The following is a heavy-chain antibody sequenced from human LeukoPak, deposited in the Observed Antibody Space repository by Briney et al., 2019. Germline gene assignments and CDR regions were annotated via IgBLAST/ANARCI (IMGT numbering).Heavy chain of an antibody. Sequence: SETLSLTCTVSGGSISSSRSYYWAWIRQPTGKGPEWIGTMSNTGRTYYNPSLKSRDTISGDTSKNHVSLKVISVTAADTSVFYCARRSQTTAGRGIDYWGQGTLVTVSS. V-gene: IGHV4-39*01. D-gene: IGHD6-13*01. CDR2: MSNTGRT. J-gene: IGHJ4*02. CDR1: GGSISSSRSYY. CDR3: ARRSQTTAGRGIDY.